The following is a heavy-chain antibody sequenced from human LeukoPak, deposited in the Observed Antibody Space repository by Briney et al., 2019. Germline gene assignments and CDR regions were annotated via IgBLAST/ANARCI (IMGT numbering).Heavy chain of an antibody. CDR3: ARGPYFDY. CDR1: GFTFSSYG. Sequence: GGSLRLSCAASGFTFSSYGMSWVRQAPGKGLEWVANIKQDGSEKYYVDSVKGRFTISRDNAKNSLYLQMNSLRAEDTAVYYCARGPYFDYWGQGTLVTVSS. CDR2: IKQDGSEK. J-gene: IGHJ4*02. V-gene: IGHV3-7*01.